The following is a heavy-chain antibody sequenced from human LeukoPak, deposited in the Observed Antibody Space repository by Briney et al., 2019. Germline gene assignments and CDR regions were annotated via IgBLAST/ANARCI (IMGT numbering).Heavy chain of an antibody. Sequence: PGASVKVSCKASGGTFSSYAISWVRQAPGQGLEWMGGIIPIFGTANYAQKFQGRVTMTRDTSISTAYMEMSRLRSDDTAVYYCVSYYSPGMDVWGKGTTVTVSS. CDR1: GGTFSSYA. J-gene: IGHJ6*03. V-gene: IGHV1-69*05. CDR3: VSYYSPGMDV. D-gene: IGHD3-10*01. CDR2: IIPIFGTA.